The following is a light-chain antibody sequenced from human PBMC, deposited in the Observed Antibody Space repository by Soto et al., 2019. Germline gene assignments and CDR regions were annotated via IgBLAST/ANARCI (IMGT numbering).Light chain of an antibody. V-gene: IGLV1-40*01. J-gene: IGLJ1*01. CDR1: RSNIGAGYD. Sequence: QSVLTQPPSVSGAPGQTVTISCTGSRSNIGAGYDIHWYQFLPGTAPKLLLYSFNKRPSGIPDRFSGTKSGTSASLAITGLLPEDEADYYCQSYDDSLSGSGVFGTGTKVTVL. CDR2: SFN. CDR3: QSYDDSLSGSGV.